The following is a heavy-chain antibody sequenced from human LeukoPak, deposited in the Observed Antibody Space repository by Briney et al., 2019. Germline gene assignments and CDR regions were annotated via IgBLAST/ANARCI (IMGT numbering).Heavy chain of an antibody. J-gene: IGHJ1*01. V-gene: IGHV1-69*13. CDR2: IIPIFGTA. CDR1: GGTFSNYA. Sequence: GASVKASFKASGGTFSNYAISWVRQAPGQGLEWMGAIIPIFGTANYAQKFQGRVTITADESTSTAYMELSSLRSEDTAVYYCARILSSSWYEYFHHWGQGTLVTVSS. CDR3: ARILSSSWYEYFHH. D-gene: IGHD6-19*01.